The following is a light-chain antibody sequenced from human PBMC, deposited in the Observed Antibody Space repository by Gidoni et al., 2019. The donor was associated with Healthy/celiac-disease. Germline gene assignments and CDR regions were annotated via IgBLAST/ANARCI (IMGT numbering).Light chain of an antibody. J-gene: IGKJ1*01. CDR2: AAS. Sequence: EIVLTQSPGIMSLSPGERATLSCRASQSVSSYLAWYQQKPGQAPRLLIYAASNRATGIPDRVSGSGSGTDFTLTISRLEPEDFAVYYCQQYLSFWTFGQGTKVEIK. CDR1: QSVSSY. CDR3: QQYLSFWT. V-gene: IGKV3-20*01.